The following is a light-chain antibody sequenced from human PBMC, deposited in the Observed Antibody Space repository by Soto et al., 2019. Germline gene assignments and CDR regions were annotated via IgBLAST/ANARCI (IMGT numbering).Light chain of an antibody. J-gene: IGKJ2*01. CDR3: QQYYSTPPYT. Sequence: IVMTQSPDSLAVSLGERATINCKSSQSIFFSSNNKNYLAWYQQKPGQPPKLLIYWASTRESGVPDRFSGSGSGTDFTLTISSLQAEDAAVYYCQQYYSTPPYTFGQGTKLEIK. V-gene: IGKV4-1*01. CDR1: QSIFFSSNNKNY. CDR2: WAS.